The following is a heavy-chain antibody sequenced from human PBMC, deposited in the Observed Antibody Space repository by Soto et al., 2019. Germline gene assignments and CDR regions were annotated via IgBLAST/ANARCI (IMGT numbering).Heavy chain of an antibody. V-gene: IGHV1-46*01. Sequence: ASVKVSCKASGYTFTSYYMHWVRQAPGQGLEWMGIINPSGGSTSYAQKFQGRVTMTRDTSTSTVYMELNSLRAEDTAVYYCARDQFGSEYYYYGMDVWGQGTTVTVSS. CDR3: ARDQFGSEYYYYGMDV. J-gene: IGHJ6*02. D-gene: IGHD3-10*01. CDR2: INPSGGST. CDR1: GYTFTSYY.